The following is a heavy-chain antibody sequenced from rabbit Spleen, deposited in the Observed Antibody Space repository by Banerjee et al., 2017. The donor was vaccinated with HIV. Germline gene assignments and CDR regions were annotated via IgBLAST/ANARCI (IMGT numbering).Heavy chain of an antibody. CDR1: GVSFSSNYY. CDR2: IDTGSRDFT. CDR3: ARDTGSSFSSYGMDL. Sequence: QSLEESGGDLVKPGASLTLTCTASGVSFSSNYYMCWVRQAPGKGLEWIACIDTGSRDFTYYASWAKGRFTISKTSSTTVTLQMTSLTVADTATYFCARDTGSSFSSYGMDLWGPGTLVTVS. D-gene: IGHD8-1*01. J-gene: IGHJ6*01. V-gene: IGHV1S40*01.